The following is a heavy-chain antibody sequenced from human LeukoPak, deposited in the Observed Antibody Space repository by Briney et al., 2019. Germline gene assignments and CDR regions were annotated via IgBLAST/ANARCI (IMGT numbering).Heavy chain of an antibody. CDR2: MYSSGNT. CDR1: GGSISSSRYY. J-gene: IGHJ4*02. CDR3: ARHVTTVVTDFDN. V-gene: IGHV4-39*01. D-gene: IGHD4-23*01. Sequence: SSETLSLTCTVSGGSISSSRYYWGWIRQPPGKGLEWIGTMYSSGNTYYNSSLKSRVTISVDTSKNQFSLRLTSVTAADTAVYYCARHVTTVVTDFDNWGQGTLVTVSS.